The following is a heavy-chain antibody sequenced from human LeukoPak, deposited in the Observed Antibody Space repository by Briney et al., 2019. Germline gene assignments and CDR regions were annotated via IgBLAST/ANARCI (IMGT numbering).Heavy chain of an antibody. CDR1: GFTFSSYW. V-gene: IGHV3-74*01. J-gene: IGHJ6*02. CDR2: IHTDESAT. Sequence: GGSLRLSCAASGFTFSSYWMHWVRQAPGKGLVWVSRIHTDESATNYADSAKGRFTTSRGNAKNTLYLQMNSLRAEDTAVYYCARDYDLDVWGQGTTVTVSS. CDR3: ARDYDLDV.